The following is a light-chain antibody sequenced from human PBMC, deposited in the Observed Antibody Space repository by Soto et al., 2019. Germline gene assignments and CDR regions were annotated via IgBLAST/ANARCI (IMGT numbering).Light chain of an antibody. J-gene: IGKJ1*01. CDR1: QSVTSSY. V-gene: IGKV3-20*01. CDR3: QQYGSSPPFT. Sequence: EIVMTQSPATLSVSPGERATLSCRASQSVTSSYLAWYQQKPGQAPRLLIYGASSRATGIPDRFSGRGSGTDFTLTISRLEPEDFAVYYCQQYGSSPPFTFGQGTKVDIK. CDR2: GAS.